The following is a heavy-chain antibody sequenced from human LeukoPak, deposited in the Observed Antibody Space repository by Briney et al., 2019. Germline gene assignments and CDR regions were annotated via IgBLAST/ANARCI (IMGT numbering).Heavy chain of an antibody. D-gene: IGHD6-6*01. V-gene: IGHV4-59*01. CDR1: GGSISSYY. J-gene: IGHJ6*03. CDR3: ARRSSSSWGYYYYYMDV. Sequence: PSETLSLTCTVSGGSISSYYWSWIRQPPGKGLEWIGYIYYSGSTNYNPSLKSRVTISVDTSKNQFSLKLSSVTAADTAVYYCARRSSSSWGYYYYYMDVWGKGTTVTVSS. CDR2: IYYSGST.